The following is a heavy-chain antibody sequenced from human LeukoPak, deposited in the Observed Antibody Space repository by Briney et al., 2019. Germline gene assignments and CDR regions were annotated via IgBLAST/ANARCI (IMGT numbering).Heavy chain of an antibody. CDR1: GFTFSSYA. CDR3: ASRPGADIGPLDY. J-gene: IGHJ4*02. CDR2: ISGSGCSI. V-gene: IGHV3-23*01. D-gene: IGHD6-19*01. Sequence: GGALRLSCAASGFTFSSYAMNWVPQAPGKGLEGVASISGSGCSIYYADAVKRRFTISRYNSKNTLSLQINSLRADETAVYYGASRPGADIGPLDYWGQGNLVTVSS.